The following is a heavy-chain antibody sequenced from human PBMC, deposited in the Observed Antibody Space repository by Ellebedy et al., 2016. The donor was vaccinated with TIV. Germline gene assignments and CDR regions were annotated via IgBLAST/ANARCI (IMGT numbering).Heavy chain of an antibody. J-gene: IGHJ3*01. CDR3: AAKNVHNSGLLGDAFDV. CDR1: GYSFTNYW. Sequence: GESLKISCKGSGYSFTNYWIGWVRQMPGKGLDWMGIIYHGDSDTRYSPSFQGKVTLSSDQSVTTAHLQWNSLRASDTAMYYCAAKNVHNSGLLGDAFDVWGQGTFVTVSS. V-gene: IGHV5-51*01. CDR2: IYHGDSDT. D-gene: IGHD6-19*01.